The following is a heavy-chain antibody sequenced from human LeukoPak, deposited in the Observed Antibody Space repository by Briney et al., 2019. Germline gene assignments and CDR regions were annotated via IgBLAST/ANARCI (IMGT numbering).Heavy chain of an antibody. Sequence: KPSETLSLTCTVSGGSISSYYWSWIRQPPGKGLEWIGYIYYSGSTNYNPSLKSRVTISVDTSKNQFSLKLSSVTAADTAVYYCARDNVVPFTRHVGDSSGYYLGFDIWGQGTMVTVSS. J-gene: IGHJ3*02. CDR1: GGSISSYY. CDR2: IYYSGST. V-gene: IGHV4-59*01. D-gene: IGHD3-22*01. CDR3: ARDNVVPFTRHVGDSSGYYLGFDI.